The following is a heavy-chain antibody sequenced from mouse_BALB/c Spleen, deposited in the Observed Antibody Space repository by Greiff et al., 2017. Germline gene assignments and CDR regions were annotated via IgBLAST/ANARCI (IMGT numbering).Heavy chain of an antibody. CDR3: ARQGYGNYLAWFAY. CDR2: ISSGGGST. Sequence: EVQLKESGGGLVKPGGSLKLSCAASGFAFSSYDMSWVRQTPEKRLEWVAYISSGGGSTYYPDTVKGRFTISRDNAKNTLYLQMSSLKSEDTAMYYCARQGYGNYLAWFAYWGQGTLVTVSA. J-gene: IGHJ3*01. D-gene: IGHD2-10*02. V-gene: IGHV5-12-1*01. CDR1: GFAFSSYD.